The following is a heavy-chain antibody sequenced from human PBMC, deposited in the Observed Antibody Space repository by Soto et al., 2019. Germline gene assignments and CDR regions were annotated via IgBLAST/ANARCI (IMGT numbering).Heavy chain of an antibody. V-gene: IGHV3-30*18. CDR1: GFTFSSYG. Sequence: GGSLRLSCAASGFTFSSYGMHWVRQAPGKGLEWVAVISYDGSNKYYADSVKGRFTISRDNSKNTLYLQMNSLRAEDTAVYYCAKLPGRGGKPVGWGQGTLVTVSS. D-gene: IGHD2-15*01. J-gene: IGHJ4*02. CDR3: AKLPGRGGKPVG. CDR2: ISYDGSNK.